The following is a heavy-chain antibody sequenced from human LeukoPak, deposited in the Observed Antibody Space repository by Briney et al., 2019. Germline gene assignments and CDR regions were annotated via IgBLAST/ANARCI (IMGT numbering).Heavy chain of an antibody. J-gene: IGHJ1*01. CDR3: ARDPSRAMVYFHH. V-gene: IGHV3-74*01. CDR2: INSDGSST. Sequence: GGSLRLSCAASGFTSSSYWMHWVRQAPGKGLVWVSRINSDGSSTNYADSVKGRFTISKDNAKNTLYLQMNSLRAEDTAVYYCARDPSRAMVYFHHWGQGTLVTVSP. D-gene: IGHD5-18*01. CDR1: GFTSSSYW.